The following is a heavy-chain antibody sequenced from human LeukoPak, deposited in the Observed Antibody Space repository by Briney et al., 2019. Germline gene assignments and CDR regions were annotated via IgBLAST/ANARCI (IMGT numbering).Heavy chain of an antibody. Sequence: GGSLRLSCAASGFTFSSYSMNWVRQAPVKGLEWVSSISSSSSTIYYADSVKGRFTISRDNAKNSLYLQMNSLRAEDTAVYYCARPPNHDFWSGLLKNFNDYWGQGTLVTISS. V-gene: IGHV3-48*01. CDR1: GFTFSSYS. J-gene: IGHJ4*02. CDR3: ARPPNHDFWSGLLKNFNDY. D-gene: IGHD3-3*01. CDR2: ISSSSSTI.